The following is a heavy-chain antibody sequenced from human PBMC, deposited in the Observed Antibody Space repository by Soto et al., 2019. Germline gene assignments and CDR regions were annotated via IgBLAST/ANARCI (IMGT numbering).Heavy chain of an antibody. J-gene: IGHJ4*02. V-gene: IGHV3-48*03. D-gene: IGHD6-13*01. CDR3: ATGAGLQLVHFDS. CDR1: GFAFSNYE. CDR2: IGRTGTPI. Sequence: EVHLVQSGGELVHPGGSLRLSCAASGFAFSNYEMTWVRQAPGKGLEWISFIGRTGTPILYAVSVKGRFTISRDNAKNSVFLQMDSLRPEDTAIYYCATGAGLQLVHFDSWGPGTLVTVSS.